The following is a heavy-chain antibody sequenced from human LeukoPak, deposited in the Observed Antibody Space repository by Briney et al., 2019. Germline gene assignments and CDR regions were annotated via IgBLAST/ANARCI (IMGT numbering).Heavy chain of an antibody. V-gene: IGHV3-7*01. CDR2: IKQDGSEK. CDR3: ARVSGIVGATRDY. Sequence: PGGSLRLSCAASGFIFSDFWMTWVRQAPGKGLEWVANIKQDGSEKYYVDSVKGRFTISRDNAKNSLYLQMNSLRAEDTAVYYCARVSGIVGATRDYWGQGTLVTVSS. D-gene: IGHD1-26*01. CDR1: GFIFSDFW. J-gene: IGHJ4*02.